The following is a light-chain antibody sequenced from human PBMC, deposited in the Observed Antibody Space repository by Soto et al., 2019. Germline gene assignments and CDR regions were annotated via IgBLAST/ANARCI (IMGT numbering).Light chain of an antibody. V-gene: IGLV2-14*01. CDR3: SSYTPSSTL. J-gene: IGLJ2*01. Sequence: QSVLTQPASVSGSPGQSITISCTGTSTDVGRYNYVSWYQQHPGKAPKLIIYEVSNQPSGVSNRFSGSKSGNTASLTISGLQAEDEADHYCSSYTPSSTLFGGGTKVTVL. CDR1: STDVGRYNY. CDR2: EVS.